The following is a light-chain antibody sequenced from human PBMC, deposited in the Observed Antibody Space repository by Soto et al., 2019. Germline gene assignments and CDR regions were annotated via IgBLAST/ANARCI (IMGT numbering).Light chain of an antibody. CDR3: QQRSNWPPGFIT. J-gene: IGKJ5*01. V-gene: IGKV3-11*01. Sequence: EIVLTHSPATLSLSPGERATLSFSSSQSVSSYLAWYQQKPGQAPRLLIYDASNRATGIPARFSGSGSGTDFTLTISSLEPEDFAVYYCQQRSNWPPGFITFGQGTRLEIK. CDR2: DAS. CDR1: QSVSSY.